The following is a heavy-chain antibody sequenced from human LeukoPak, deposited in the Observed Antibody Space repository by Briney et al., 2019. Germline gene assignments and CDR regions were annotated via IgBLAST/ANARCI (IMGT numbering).Heavy chain of an antibody. CDR2: IKQDGSEK. CDR1: GFTFSSYW. Sequence: GGSLRLSCAASGFTFSSYWMSWVRQAPGKGLEWVANIKQDGSEKYYVDSVKGRFTISRDNAKNSLYLQMNSLRAEDTAVYYCARDGSLAIFEEDVWGKGTTVTVSS. V-gene: IGHV3-7*01. D-gene: IGHD3-3*01. J-gene: IGHJ6*04. CDR3: ARDGSLAIFEEDV.